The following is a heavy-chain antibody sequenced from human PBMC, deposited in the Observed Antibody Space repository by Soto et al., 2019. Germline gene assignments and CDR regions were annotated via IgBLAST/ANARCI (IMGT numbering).Heavy chain of an antibody. V-gene: IGHV3-23*01. D-gene: IGHD3-10*01. CDR2: ISGSGGST. CDR3: ANSQSRGVIITPDY. CDR1: GFTFSSYA. J-gene: IGHJ4*02. Sequence: EVQLLESGGGLVQPGGSLRLSCAASGFTFSSYAMSWVRQAPGKGLEWVSAISGSGGSTYYADSVKGRFTISRDNSKNTRYLQMNSLRAEDTAVYYCANSQSRGVIITPDYWGQGTLVTVSS.